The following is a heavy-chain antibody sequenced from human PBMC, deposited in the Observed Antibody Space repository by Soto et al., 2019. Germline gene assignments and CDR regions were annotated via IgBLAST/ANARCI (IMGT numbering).Heavy chain of an antibody. J-gene: IGHJ4*02. D-gene: IGHD6-6*01. Sequence: PSETLSLTCTVSGGSISSYYWSWIRQPPGKGLEWIGYIYYSGSTNYNPSLKSRVTISVDTSKNQFSLKLSSVTAADTAVYYCARSSSPTYYFDFWGQGTLVTVSS. CDR3: ARSSSPTYYFDF. V-gene: IGHV4-59*01. CDR1: GGSISSYY. CDR2: IYYSGST.